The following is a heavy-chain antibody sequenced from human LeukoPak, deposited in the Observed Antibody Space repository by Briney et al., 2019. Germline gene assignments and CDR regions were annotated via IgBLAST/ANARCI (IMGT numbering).Heavy chain of an antibody. V-gene: IGHV3-23*01. CDR3: ARDQGYDYVWGSNRYVY. CDR1: GFTFSSYA. Sequence: GGSLRLSCAASGFTFSSYAMSWVRQAPGKGLEWVSAISGSGGSTYYADSVKGRFTISRDNSKNTLSLQMNSLRVEDTAVYYCARDQGYDYVWGSNRYVYWGQGTLVTVSS. J-gene: IGHJ4*02. D-gene: IGHD3-16*02. CDR2: ISGSGGST.